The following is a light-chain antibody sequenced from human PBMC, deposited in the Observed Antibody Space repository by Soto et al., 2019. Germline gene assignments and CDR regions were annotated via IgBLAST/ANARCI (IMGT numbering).Light chain of an antibody. CDR3: SSYTTSSTWV. CDR1: SSDVGAYDY. V-gene: IGLV2-14*01. Sequence: QSALTQPASVSGSPGQSITISCTGTSSDVGAYDYVSWYQQHPGKAPKFMIFEVSNRPSGVSNRFSGSKSGNTASLTISGLQAEDEADYYFSSYTTSSTWVFGGGTKLTVL. J-gene: IGLJ3*02. CDR2: EVS.